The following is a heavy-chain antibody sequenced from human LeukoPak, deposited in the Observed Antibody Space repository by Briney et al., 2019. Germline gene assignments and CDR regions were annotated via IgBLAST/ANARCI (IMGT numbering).Heavy chain of an antibody. Sequence: SETLSLTCGVYGGSFSAYYWSWIRQPPGKGLEWIGEINHSGSTNYNPSLKSRVTISVDTSKNQFSLKLSSVTAADTAAYYCAKIIAAGGGYYYYGMDVWGQGTTVTVSS. CDR1: GGSFSAYY. CDR3: AKIIAAGGGYYYYGMDV. CDR2: INHSGST. J-gene: IGHJ6*02. D-gene: IGHD6-13*01. V-gene: IGHV4-34*01.